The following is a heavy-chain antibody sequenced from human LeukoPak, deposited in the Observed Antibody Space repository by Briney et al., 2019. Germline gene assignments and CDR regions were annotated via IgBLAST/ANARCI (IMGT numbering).Heavy chain of an antibody. CDR3: ARSTVTTRSYYYYYMDV. D-gene: IGHD4-11*01. V-gene: IGHV1-69*05. CDR2: IIPIFGTA. CDR1: GGTFSSYA. Sequence: SVKVSCKAPGGTFSSYAISWVRQAPGQGLEWMGGIIPIFGTANYAQKFQGRVTITTDESTSTAYMELSSLRSEDTAVYYCARSTVTTRSYYYYYMDVWGKGTTVTVSS. J-gene: IGHJ6*03.